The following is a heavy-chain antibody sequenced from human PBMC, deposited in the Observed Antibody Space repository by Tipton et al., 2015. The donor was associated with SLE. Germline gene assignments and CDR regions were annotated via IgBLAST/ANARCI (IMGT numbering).Heavy chain of an antibody. Sequence: AVSRFSLGIYWMSWVRQVPGKGLEWVANIKPDGSVKYYVDSVKGRFTISRDNGKNLLYLEMNSLRAEDTAVFFCAREAYGSFYFDFWGQGTLVTVS. J-gene: IGHJ4*02. D-gene: IGHD2-21*01. V-gene: IGHV3-7*01. CDR3: AREAYGSFYFDF. CDR1: RFSLGIYW. CDR2: IKPDGSVK.